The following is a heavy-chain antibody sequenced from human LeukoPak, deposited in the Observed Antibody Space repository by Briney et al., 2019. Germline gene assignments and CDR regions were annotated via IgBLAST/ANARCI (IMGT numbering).Heavy chain of an antibody. CDR1: GFTFSTYA. Sequence: GGSLRLSCAASGFTFSTYAINWVRQAPGRGLEWLSRISGRGTNTHKADSVRGRFTISRDNSKNTVYLQMNSLRAEDTAIYFCARGRRIGTNSYYFDYWGQGALVTVSS. CDR2: ISGRGTNT. J-gene: IGHJ4*02. CDR3: ARGRRIGTNSYYFDY. D-gene: IGHD1-26*01. V-gene: IGHV3-23*01.